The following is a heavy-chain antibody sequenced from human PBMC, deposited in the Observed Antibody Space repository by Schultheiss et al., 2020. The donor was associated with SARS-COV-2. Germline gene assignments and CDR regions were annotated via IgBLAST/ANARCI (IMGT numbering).Heavy chain of an antibody. D-gene: IGHD1-20*01. Sequence: GGSLRLSCTASGFTFSDYYMSWIRQAPGKGLEWVSYISSSGSTIYYADSVKGRFTISRDNAKNSLYLQVNSLRAEDTAVYYCARDNFEPYYYGMDVWGQGTTVTVSS. V-gene: IGHV3-11*04. J-gene: IGHJ6*02. CDR3: ARDNFEPYYYGMDV. CDR2: ISSSGSTI. CDR1: GFTFSDYY.